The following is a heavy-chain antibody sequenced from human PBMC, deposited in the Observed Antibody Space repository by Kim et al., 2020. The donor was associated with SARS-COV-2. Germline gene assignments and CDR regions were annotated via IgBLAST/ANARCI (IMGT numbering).Heavy chain of an antibody. Sequence: ASVKVSCKASGYTFTSYAMNWVRQAPGQGLEWMGWINTNTGNPTYAQGFTGRFVFSLDTSVSTAYLQISSLKAEDTAVYYCARETSEGVYNWNVWFDPWGQGTLVTVSS. CDR3: ARETSEGVYNWNVWFDP. D-gene: IGHD1-20*01. J-gene: IGHJ5*02. CDR2: INTNTGNP. CDR1: GYTFTSYA. V-gene: IGHV7-4-1*02.